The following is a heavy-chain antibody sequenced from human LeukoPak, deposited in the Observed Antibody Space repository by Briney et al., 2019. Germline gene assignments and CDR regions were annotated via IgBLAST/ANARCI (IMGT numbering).Heavy chain of an antibody. Sequence: PGGSLRLSCAASGFIVSSNYMTWVRQAPGKGLEWVSVIYSDGKTYYADSVKGRFTISRDNSRNTLYLQMNSLRAEDTAVYYCAREWELQDGFDIWGQGTMVTVSS. D-gene: IGHD1-26*01. CDR3: AREWELQDGFDI. CDR1: GFIVSSNY. J-gene: IGHJ3*02. V-gene: IGHV3-53*01. CDR2: IYSDGKT.